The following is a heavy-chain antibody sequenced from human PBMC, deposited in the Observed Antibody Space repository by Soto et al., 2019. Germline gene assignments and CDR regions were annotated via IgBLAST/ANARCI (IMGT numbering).Heavy chain of an antibody. CDR2: INHSGST. J-gene: IGHJ6*02. Sequence: PSETLSLTCAVYGGSFSGYYWSWIRQPPGKGLGWIGEINHSGSTNYNPSLKSRVTISVDTSKNQFSLKLSSVTAADTAVYYCARGRDNFWSGYYYYYYYYGMDVWGQGTTVTVSS. V-gene: IGHV4-34*01. CDR3: ARGRDNFWSGYYYYYYYYGMDV. D-gene: IGHD3-3*01. CDR1: GGSFSGYY.